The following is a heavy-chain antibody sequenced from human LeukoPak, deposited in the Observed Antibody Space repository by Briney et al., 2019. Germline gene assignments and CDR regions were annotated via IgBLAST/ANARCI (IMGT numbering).Heavy chain of an antibody. CDR2: IYYSGST. J-gene: IGHJ4*02. V-gene: IGHV4-39*07. D-gene: IGHD6-19*01. Sequence: KASETLSLTCTVSGGSISSSSYYWGWIRQPPGKGLEWIGSIYYSGSTYYNPSLKSRVTISVDTSKNQFSLKLSSVTAADTAVYYCARDWFRVGSGWPYDYWGQGTLVTVSS. CDR1: GGSISSSSYY. CDR3: ARDWFRVGSGWPYDY.